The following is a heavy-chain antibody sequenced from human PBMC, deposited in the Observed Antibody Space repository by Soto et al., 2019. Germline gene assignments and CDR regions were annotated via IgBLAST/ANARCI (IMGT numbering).Heavy chain of an antibody. J-gene: IGHJ6*03. CDR3: ARHVGRWGEDIVVVPAAELDYYYYYMDV. Sequence: SETLSLTCTVSGGSISSYYWSWIRQPPGKGLEWIGYIYYSGSTNYNPSLKSRVTISVDTSKNQFSLKLSSVTAADTAVYYCARHVGRWGEDIVVVPAAELDYYYYYMDVWGKGTTVTVSS. CDR2: IYYSGST. D-gene: IGHD2-2*01. V-gene: IGHV4-59*08. CDR1: GGSISSYY.